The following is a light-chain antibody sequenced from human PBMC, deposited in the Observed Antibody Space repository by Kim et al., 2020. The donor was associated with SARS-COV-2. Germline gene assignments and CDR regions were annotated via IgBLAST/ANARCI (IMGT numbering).Light chain of an antibody. CDR3: QQANSFPALT. CDR1: QNISTW. V-gene: IGKV1-12*01. J-gene: IGKJ4*01. CDR2: EAS. Sequence: DIQMTQSPSSVSASVGDRVTITCRASQNISTWLAWYQQKPGKAPKLLIYEASSLQSGVPIRFSGTGSGTDFTLTISSLQPEDFATYYCQQANSFPALTFGGGTKVDIK.